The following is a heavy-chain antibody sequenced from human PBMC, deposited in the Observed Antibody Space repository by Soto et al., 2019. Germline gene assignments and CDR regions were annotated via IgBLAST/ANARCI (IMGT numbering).Heavy chain of an antibody. V-gene: IGHV3-23*01. D-gene: IGHD2-15*01. CDR3: AKRRGAGGNFDY. J-gene: IGHJ4*02. CDR1: GFTFSTYA. Sequence: GGSLRLSCAASGFTFSTYAMGWVRQAPGKGLEWVSVVSSGGGTHYADSVKGRFTVSRDNSKNTLSLQMNSLRADDTAVYYCAKRRGAGGNFDYWGQGALVTVSS. CDR2: VSSGGGT.